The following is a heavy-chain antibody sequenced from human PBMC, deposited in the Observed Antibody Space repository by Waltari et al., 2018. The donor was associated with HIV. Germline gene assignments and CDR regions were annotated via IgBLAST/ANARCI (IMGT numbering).Heavy chain of an antibody. D-gene: IGHD3-22*01. J-gene: IGHJ4*02. V-gene: IGHV3-15*01. CDR3: TTDLGDSSGYYQTSWKFDY. CDR2: IKRKIDGGTT. CDR1: RFTFTNAW. Sequence: EVQLVESGGGLVKPGGSLRISCAASRFTFTNAWMNWVSQVPGTGLEWVGRIKRKIDGGTTDYAAPVKGRFTISRDDSRNTLYLQMNSLKTEDTAVYYCTTDLGDSSGYYQTSWKFDYWGQGTLVTVSS.